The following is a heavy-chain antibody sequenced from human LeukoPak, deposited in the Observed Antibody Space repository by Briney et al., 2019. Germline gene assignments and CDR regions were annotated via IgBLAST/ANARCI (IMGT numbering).Heavy chain of an antibody. V-gene: IGHV3-30-3*01. CDR2: ISYDGSNK. J-gene: IGHJ6*02. CDR1: GFTFSSYA. D-gene: IGHD3-3*01. Sequence: GRSLRLSCAASGFTFSSYAMHWVRQAPGKGLEWVAVISYDGSNKYCADSVKGRFTISRDNSKNTLYLQMNSLRAGDTAVYYCARDSITIFGVAPPHYYGMDVWGQGTTVTVSS. CDR3: ARDSITIFGVAPPHYYGMDV.